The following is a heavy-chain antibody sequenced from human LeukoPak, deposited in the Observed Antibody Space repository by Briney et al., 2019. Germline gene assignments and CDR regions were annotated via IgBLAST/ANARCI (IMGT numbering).Heavy chain of an antibody. CDR3: ARNPLGELGWFDP. CDR2: IYHSGSS. D-gene: IGHD3-10*01. J-gene: IGHJ5*02. V-gene: IGHV4-61*01. Sequence: PSETLSLTCTVSGGSISSGSYYWSWIRQTPGKGLEWIGYIYHSGSSNYNPSLKSRVTLSIDTSRNQFSLKLTSVTAADTAVYYCARNPLGELGWFDPWGQGTLVTVSS. CDR1: GGSISSGSYY.